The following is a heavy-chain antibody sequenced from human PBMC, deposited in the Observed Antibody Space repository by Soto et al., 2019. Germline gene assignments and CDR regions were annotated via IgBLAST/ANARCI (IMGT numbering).Heavy chain of an antibody. J-gene: IGHJ4*02. CDR2: INHSGST. CDR1: GGSFSGYY. Sequence: QVQLQQWGAGLLKPSETLSLTCAVYGGSFSGYYWSWIRQPPGKGLEWIGEINHSGSTNYDPSLKSRVTISVDTSKNQFSLKLSSVTAADTAVDYCARVLRSLYYFDYWGQGTLVTVSS. CDR3: ARVLRSLYYFDY. V-gene: IGHV4-34*01.